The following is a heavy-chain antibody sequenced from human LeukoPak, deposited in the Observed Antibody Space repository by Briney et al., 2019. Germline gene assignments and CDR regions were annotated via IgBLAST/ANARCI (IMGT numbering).Heavy chain of an antibody. V-gene: IGHV3-74*01. J-gene: IGHJ4*02. CDR2: INSDGSST. Sequence: PGGPLRLSCAASGFTFSSYWMHWVRQAPGKGLVWVSRINSDGSSTSYADSVKGRFTISRDNAKNTLYLQMNSLRAEDTAVYYCARADREQQLVEPFFDYWGQGTLVTVSS. CDR3: ARADREQQLVEPFFDY. D-gene: IGHD6-13*01. CDR1: GFTFSSYW.